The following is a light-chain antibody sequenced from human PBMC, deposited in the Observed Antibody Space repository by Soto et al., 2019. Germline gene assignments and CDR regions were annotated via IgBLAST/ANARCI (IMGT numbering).Light chain of an antibody. CDR3: QQRSNWPPIT. CDR1: QSVSSNY. CDR2: GIS. V-gene: IGKV3-11*01. J-gene: IGKJ5*01. Sequence: EIVLTQSPGTLSLSQGERATLXXRASQSVSSNYFAWYQQRPGQAPRLXXYGISNRATGIPARFSGSGSGTDFTLTISSLEPEDFAVYYCQQRSNWPPITFGQGTRLEIK.